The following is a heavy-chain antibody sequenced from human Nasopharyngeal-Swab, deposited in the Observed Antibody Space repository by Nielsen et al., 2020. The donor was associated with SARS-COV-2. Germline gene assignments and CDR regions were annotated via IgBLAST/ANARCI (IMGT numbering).Heavy chain of an antibody. V-gene: IGHV1-69*13. CDR3: ARAWGVHSSSLLLTSYYYYYMDV. J-gene: IGHJ6*03. CDR2: ILPIFGTA. CDR1: GCTFSRYA. D-gene: IGHD6-6*01. Sequence: SVTVSCKASGCTFSRYAISWVRQAPGQGLEWMGVILPIFGTANYAPKFQGRVTITADESTSTAYMELSSLRSEDTAVYYCARAWGVHSSSLLLTSYYYYYMDVWGKGTTVTVSS.